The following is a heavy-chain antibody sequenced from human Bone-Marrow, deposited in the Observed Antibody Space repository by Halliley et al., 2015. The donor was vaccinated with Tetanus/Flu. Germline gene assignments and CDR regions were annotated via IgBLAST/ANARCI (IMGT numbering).Heavy chain of an antibody. V-gene: IGHV2-70*04. CDR3: ARQYCSGDCPQFDY. Sequence: LVKPTQTLTLTCTISGFSLSTSQMRVSWIRQPPGKALEWLARIDWDDDKFYSASLKTRLTISRDTSRNQVVLKMINVDPVDTATYRCARQYCSGDCPQFDYWGQGILVTVSS. D-gene: IGHD2-21*02. CDR1: GFSLSTSQMR. J-gene: IGHJ4*02. CDR2: IDWDDDK.